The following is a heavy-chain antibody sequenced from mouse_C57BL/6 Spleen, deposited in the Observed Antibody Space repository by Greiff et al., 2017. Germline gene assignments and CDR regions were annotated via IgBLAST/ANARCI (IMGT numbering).Heavy chain of an antibody. Sequence: VHLVESGPELVKPGASVKISCKASGYTFTDYYINWVKQRPGQGLEWIGWIFPGSGSTYYNEQFKGKATLTVDKSSSTAYMLLSSLTSEDSAVYFCARSGYYGSSPGFAYWGQGTLVTVSA. J-gene: IGHJ3*01. CDR2: IFPGSGST. D-gene: IGHD1-1*01. CDR3: ARSGYYGSSPGFAY. V-gene: IGHV1-75*01. CDR1: GYTFTDYY.